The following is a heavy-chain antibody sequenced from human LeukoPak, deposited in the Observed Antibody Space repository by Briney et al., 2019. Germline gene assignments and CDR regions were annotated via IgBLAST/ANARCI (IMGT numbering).Heavy chain of an antibody. V-gene: IGHV3-23*01. CDR1: GFTFDNYA. CDR2: IFSSGDGT. J-gene: IGHJ3*02. D-gene: IGHD3-16*01. CDR3: AKRKVPASLGEAFDI. Sequence: GGSLRPSCAASGFTFDNYAMGWVRQAPGKGLEWVSNIFSSGDGTLYADSVKGRFTISRDNSKNTLYLQMNSLRVEDTALYYCAKRKVPASLGEAFDIWGQGTMVTVSS.